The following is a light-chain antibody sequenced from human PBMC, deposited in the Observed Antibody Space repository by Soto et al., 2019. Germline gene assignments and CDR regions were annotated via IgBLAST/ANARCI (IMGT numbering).Light chain of an antibody. V-gene: IGKV3-20*01. CDR2: GAS. Sequence: DIVLTQSPGTLSLSPGERATLSCRASQSVSSSYLAWYQQKPGRAHRLLIYGASSRATGIPDRFSGSGSGTDFTLTISRLEPEEFAVYYCEKYGSSPITVGQGTRLEIK. CDR3: EKYGSSPIT. CDR1: QSVSSSY. J-gene: IGKJ5*01.